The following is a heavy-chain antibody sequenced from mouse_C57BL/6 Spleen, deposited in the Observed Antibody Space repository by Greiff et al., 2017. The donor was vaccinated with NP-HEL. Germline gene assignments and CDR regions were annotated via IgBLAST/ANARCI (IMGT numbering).Heavy chain of an antibody. CDR1: GFTFSDYG. Sequence: DVKLVESGGGLVKPGGSLKLSCAASGFTFSDYGMHWVRQAPEKGLEWVAYISSGSSTIYYADTVKGRFTISRYNAKNPLLLQRTSLRSEDTAMYYCARPGSWYFDVWGTGTTVTVSS. D-gene: IGHD1-1*01. J-gene: IGHJ1*03. V-gene: IGHV5-17*01. CDR3: ARPGSWYFDV. CDR2: ISSGSSTI.